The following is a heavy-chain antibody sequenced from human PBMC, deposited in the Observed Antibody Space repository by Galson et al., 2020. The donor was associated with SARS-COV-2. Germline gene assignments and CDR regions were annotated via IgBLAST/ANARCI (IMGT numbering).Heavy chain of an antibody. V-gene: IGHV3-66*01. CDR2: IHDGGST. J-gene: IGHJ4*02. CDR3: VGDHYNDYDPAFDDANERALGY. D-gene: IGHD4-17*01. Sequence: QAGGSLRLSCAVSGFPISNKFMSWVRVAPAKGLEWVSVIHDGGSTYYADSVRRRFTISRDTSKNTIYLQMNSLRVEDTAVYYCVGDHYNDYDPAFDDANERALGYWGQGTLVTVSS. CDR1: GFPISNKF.